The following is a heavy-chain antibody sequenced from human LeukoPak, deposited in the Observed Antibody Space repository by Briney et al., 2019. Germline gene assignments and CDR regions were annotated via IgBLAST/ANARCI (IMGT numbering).Heavy chain of an antibody. CDR1: GVSISIYY. J-gene: IGHJ4*01. Sequence: PSETLSLTCTVSGVSISIYYWSWVRQPPGKGLEWIGYIYNSGSTIYNPSLKSRATISADTSKNQFSLQLSSVTAADTAVYYCVRDRELNYWGHGILVTVSS. CDR3: VRDRELNY. D-gene: IGHD1-7*01. V-gene: IGHV4-59*01. CDR2: IYNSGST.